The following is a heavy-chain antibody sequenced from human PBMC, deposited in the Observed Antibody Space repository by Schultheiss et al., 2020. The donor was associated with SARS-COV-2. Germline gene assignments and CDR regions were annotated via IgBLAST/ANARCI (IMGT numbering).Heavy chain of an antibody. V-gene: IGHV3-69-1*01. D-gene: IGHD1-1*01. Sequence: GGSLRLSCAASEFTFSDYYINWVRQAPGKGLEWVSSITSSSTIYYADSVKGRFTISRDNAKNTLYLQMNSLRAEDTAVYYCAKLPNWNDGDAFDIWGQGTMVTVSS. J-gene: IGHJ3*02. CDR1: EFTFSDYY. CDR2: ITSSSTI. CDR3: AKLPNWNDGDAFDI.